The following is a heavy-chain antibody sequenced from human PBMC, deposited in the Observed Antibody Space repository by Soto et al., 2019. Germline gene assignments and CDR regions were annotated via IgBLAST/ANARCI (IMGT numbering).Heavy chain of an antibody. Sequence: ASVKVSCKASGYTFTSYAMHWMRQAPGQRLEWMGWINAGNGNTKYSQKFQGRVTITRDTSASTAYMELSSLRSEDTAVYYCARDFPPYSGSYPAPVDYWGQGTLVTVSS. CDR1: GYTFTSYA. CDR2: INAGNGNT. J-gene: IGHJ4*02. V-gene: IGHV1-3*01. CDR3: ARDFPPYSGSYPAPVDY. D-gene: IGHD1-26*01.